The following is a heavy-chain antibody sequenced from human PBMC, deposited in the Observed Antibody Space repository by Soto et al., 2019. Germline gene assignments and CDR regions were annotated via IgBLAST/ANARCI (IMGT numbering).Heavy chain of an antibody. CDR3: VKSDSSYCGGGCYVNYYYYGVDV. CDR2: ISSNGGST. Sequence: GSLRLSCSASGFTFSSYAMHWVRQAPGKGLEYVSAISSNGGSTYYADSVKGRFTISRDNSKNMLYLQMSSLRAEDTAVYYCVKSDSSYCGGGCYVNYYYYGVDVWGQGTTVTVSS. D-gene: IGHD2-21*02. J-gene: IGHJ6*02. V-gene: IGHV3-64D*06. CDR1: GFTFSSYA.